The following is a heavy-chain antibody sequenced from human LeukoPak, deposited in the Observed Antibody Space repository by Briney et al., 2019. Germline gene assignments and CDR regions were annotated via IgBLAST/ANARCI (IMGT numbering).Heavy chain of an antibody. V-gene: IGHV4-4*07. J-gene: IGHJ3*02. CDR1: GGSISSYY. D-gene: IGHD3-22*01. Sequence: SETLSLTCTVSGGSISSYYWSWIRQPAGKGLEWIGRIYTSGSTNYNPSLKSQVTMSVDTSKNQFSLKLSSVTAADMAVYYCARGAYYYDSRGYFTFHIWGQGTMVTVSS. CDR2: IYTSGST. CDR3: ARGAYYYDSRGYFTFHI.